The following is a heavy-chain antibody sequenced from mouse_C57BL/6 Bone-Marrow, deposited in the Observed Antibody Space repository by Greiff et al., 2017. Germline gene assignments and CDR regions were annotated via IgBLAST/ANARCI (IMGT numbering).Heavy chain of an antibody. J-gene: IGHJ2*01. V-gene: IGHV5-4*03. D-gene: IGHD2-1*01. CDR3: ARAPLYYGNYDY. CDR2: ISDGGSYT. CDR1: GFTFSSYA. Sequence: EVKLVESGGGLVKPGGSLKLSCAASGFTFSSYAMSWVRQTPEKRLEWVATISDGGSYTYYPDNVKGRFTISRDNAKSNLYLQMSHLKSEDTAMYYCARAPLYYGNYDYWGRGTTLTVSS.